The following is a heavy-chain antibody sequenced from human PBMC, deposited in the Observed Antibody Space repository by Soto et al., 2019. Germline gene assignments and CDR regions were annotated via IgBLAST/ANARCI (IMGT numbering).Heavy chain of an antibody. Sequence: GGSLRLSCVASGFTFSNFAMAWVRQAPGEGLEWVSAISGSGDDTFYADSMKGRFTISRDNSKDTLYLQINSLRAEDTAVYYYSNTIPKPGTSFGFWGQGTLVTVSS. CDR1: GFTFSNFA. V-gene: IGHV3-23*01. D-gene: IGHD1-1*01. CDR2: ISGSGDDT. CDR3: SNTIPKPGTSFGF. J-gene: IGHJ4*02.